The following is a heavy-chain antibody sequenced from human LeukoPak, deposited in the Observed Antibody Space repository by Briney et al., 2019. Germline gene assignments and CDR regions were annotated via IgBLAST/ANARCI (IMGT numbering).Heavy chain of an antibody. Sequence: PSETLSLTCTVSGASVKSYYWSWIRQPPGKGLEWIGYIYYSGSTNYNPSLKSRVTISLDTSKNQFSLQLPSVTAADTAVYYCASGVVVPSAFMDVWGKGTTVTVSS. V-gene: IGHV4-59*02. J-gene: IGHJ6*03. CDR3: ASGVVVPSAFMDV. CDR1: GASVKSYY. D-gene: IGHD2-2*01. CDR2: IYYSGST.